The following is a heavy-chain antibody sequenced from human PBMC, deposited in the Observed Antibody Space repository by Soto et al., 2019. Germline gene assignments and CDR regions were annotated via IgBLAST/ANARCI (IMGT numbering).Heavy chain of an antibody. V-gene: IGHV4-4*07. CDR3: ERAKSSSNWYHFDY. Sequence: SETLSLTCTVSGDSIKNYYWSWIGQPAGKGLAWIGRIYSTGSTNYNPSLRSRVTMSVDTSKNQLSLKLRSVTAADTAVYYCERAKSSSNWYHFDYWGQGALVTVSS. D-gene: IGHD6-13*01. CDR1: GDSIKNYY. J-gene: IGHJ4*02. CDR2: IYSTGST.